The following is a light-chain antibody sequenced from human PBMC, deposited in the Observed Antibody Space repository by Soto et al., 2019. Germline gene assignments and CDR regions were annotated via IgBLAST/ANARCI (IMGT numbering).Light chain of an antibody. CDR1: QGISHF. V-gene: IGKV1-27*01. Sequence: DIQMTQSPSSLSASVGDRVTITCRASQGISHFLAWYQQKPGKAPKLLIYSASTLQSGVPSRFSGSGSGTDFTLTISSRQPEDVSAYYCQKYYGAPPLTFGGGTKVEIK. CDR2: SAS. J-gene: IGKJ4*01. CDR3: QKYYGAPPLT.